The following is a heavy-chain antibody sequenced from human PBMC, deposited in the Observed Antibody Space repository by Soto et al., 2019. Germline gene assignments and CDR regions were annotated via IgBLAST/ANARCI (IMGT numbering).Heavy chain of an antibody. V-gene: IGHV1-18*01. CDR3: ARGYYYGSGRPTPGGMDV. D-gene: IGHD3-10*01. J-gene: IGHJ6*02. CDR1: GYTFTNYD. CDR2: ISTYTGNA. Sequence: GASVKVSCEASGYTFTNYDINWVRQAPGQGLEWMGWISTYTGNANYAQKLQGRVTMTTDTSTSTAYMELRSLRSDDTAVYYCARGYYYGSGRPTPGGMDVWGQGTTVTVSS.